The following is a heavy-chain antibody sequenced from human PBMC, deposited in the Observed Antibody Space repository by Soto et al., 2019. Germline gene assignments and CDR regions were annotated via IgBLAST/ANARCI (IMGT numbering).Heavy chain of an antibody. J-gene: IGHJ5*02. Sequence: PSETLSLTCTVSGGSISSYYWSWMRQPPGKGLEWIGYIYYSGSTNYNPSLKSRVTISVDTSKNQFSLKLSSVTAADTAVYYCARVAFPRPRTGWFDPWGQGTLVTVSS. CDR3: ARVAFPRPRTGWFDP. D-gene: IGHD3-10*01. V-gene: IGHV4-59*01. CDR2: IYYSGST. CDR1: GGSISSYY.